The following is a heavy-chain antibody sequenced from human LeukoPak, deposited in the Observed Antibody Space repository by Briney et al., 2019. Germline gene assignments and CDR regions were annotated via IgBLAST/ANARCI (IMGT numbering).Heavy chain of an antibody. Sequence: GGSLRLSCAASGFTFSSYATHWVRQAPGKGLEWVAVISYDGSNKYYADSVKGRFTISRDNSKNTLYLQMNSLRAEDTAVYYCARDRVVGSGSYYDCLWYWGQGTLVTVSS. J-gene: IGHJ4*02. CDR3: ARDRVVGSGSYYDCLWY. D-gene: IGHD1-26*01. CDR2: ISYDGSNK. CDR1: GFTFSSYA. V-gene: IGHV3-30-3*01.